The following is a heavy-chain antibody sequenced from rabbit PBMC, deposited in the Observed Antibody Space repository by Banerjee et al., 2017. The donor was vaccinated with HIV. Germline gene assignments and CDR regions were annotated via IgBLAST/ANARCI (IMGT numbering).Heavy chain of an antibody. CDR3: VRGSISGTDYNL. J-gene: IGHJ3*01. CDR2: ITYGGSA. V-gene: IGHV1S47*01. CDR1: GFDFSTYG. Sequence: QEQLVESGGGLVQPGGSLKLSCKASGFDFSTYGVNWVRQAPGKGLEWIGYITYGGSASYAGGVNGRSPIPRHNAQNTLYLQLNSLTAADTATYFCVRGSISGTDYNLWGQGTLVTVS. D-gene: IGHD1-1*01.